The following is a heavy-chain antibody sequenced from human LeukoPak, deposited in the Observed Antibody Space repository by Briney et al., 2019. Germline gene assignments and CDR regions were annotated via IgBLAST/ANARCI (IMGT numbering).Heavy chain of an antibody. V-gene: IGHV4-38-2*01. J-gene: IGHJ5*02. CDR3: ARYLGYGDYNWFDP. CDR1: GYSISSGYY. Sequence: PSETLSLTCAVSGYSISSGYYWGWIRQPPGKGLDWIGSIYHSGSTYYNPSLKSRVTISVDTSKNQFSLKLSSVTAADTAVYYCARYLGYGDYNWFDPWGQGTLVTVSS. D-gene: IGHD4-17*01. CDR2: IYHSGST.